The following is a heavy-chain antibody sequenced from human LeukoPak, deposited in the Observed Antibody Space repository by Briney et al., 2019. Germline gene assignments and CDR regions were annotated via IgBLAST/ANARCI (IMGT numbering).Heavy chain of an antibody. CDR1: GFTFSSYS. V-gene: IGHV3-48*02. D-gene: IGHD1-26*01. J-gene: IGHJ4*02. Sequence: PGGSLRLSCAASGFTFSSYSLNWVRQAPGKGLEWVSYISSSSTTVYYADSVKGRFTISRDNAKNSLYLQMNSLRDEDTAVYYCARDLLFRTYYFDYWGQGTLVTVSS. CDR3: ARDLLFRTYYFDY. CDR2: ISSSSTTV.